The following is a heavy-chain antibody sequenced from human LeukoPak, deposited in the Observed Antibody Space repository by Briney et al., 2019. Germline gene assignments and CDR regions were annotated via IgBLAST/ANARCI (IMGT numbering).Heavy chain of an antibody. CDR2: ISYDGSNK. V-gene: IGHV3-30-3*01. J-gene: IGHJ4*02. Sequence: GGSLRLSCAASGFTFSSYAMHWVRQAPGKGLEWVAVISYDGSNKYYADSVKGRFTISRDNSKNTLYLQMNSLRAEDTAVYYCARGGGSYYFDYWGQGTLVTVSS. CDR1: GFTFSSYA. D-gene: IGHD1-26*01. CDR3: ARGGGSYYFDY.